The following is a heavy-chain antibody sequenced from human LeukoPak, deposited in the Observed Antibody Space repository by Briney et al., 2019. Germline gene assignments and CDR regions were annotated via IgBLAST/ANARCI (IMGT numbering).Heavy chain of an antibody. J-gene: IGHJ4*02. V-gene: IGHV3-15*01. CDR3: TVVNYGSGSYPLGY. D-gene: IGHD3-10*01. Sequence: GGSLRLSCAASGFTFSHAWMSWVRQAPGKGLEWVGRIKNKPDGGTTDYAAPVQGRFTISRDDSKNTLSIQMNSLKAEDTAVYYCTVVNYGSGSYPLGYWGQGTLVTVSS. CDR2: IKNKPDGGTT. CDR1: GFTFSHAW.